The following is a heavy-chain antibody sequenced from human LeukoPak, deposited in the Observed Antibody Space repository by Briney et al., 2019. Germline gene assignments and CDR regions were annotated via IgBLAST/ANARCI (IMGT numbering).Heavy chain of an antibody. CDR3: ARDMGGGYRDAFDI. D-gene: IGHD5-24*01. V-gene: IGHV3-66*01. CDR2: IYSGGST. Sequence: GGSLRLSCTASGSTSGDDALNWFRQAPGKGLEWVSVIYSGGSTYYADSVKGRFTISRDNSKNTLYLQMNSLRAEDAAVYYCARDMGGGYRDAFDIWGQGTMVTVSS. J-gene: IGHJ3*02. CDR1: GSTSGDDA.